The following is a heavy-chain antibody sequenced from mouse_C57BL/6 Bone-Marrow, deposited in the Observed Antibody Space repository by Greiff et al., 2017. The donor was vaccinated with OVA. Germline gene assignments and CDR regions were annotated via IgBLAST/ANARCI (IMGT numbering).Heavy chain of an antibody. CDR1: GYTFTSYW. CDR3: ARRGAQATMDD. D-gene: IGHD3-2*02. J-gene: IGHJ4*01. V-gene: IGHV1-55*01. CDR2: IYPGSGST. Sequence: QVPLQQPGAELVKPGDSVKLSCKASGYTFTSYWITWVKQRPGQGLEWIGDIYPGSGSTNYNEKFKSKATLTVDTSSSTDYMQLSSLTSEDSAVYYCARRGAQATMDDWGQGTSVTVSS.